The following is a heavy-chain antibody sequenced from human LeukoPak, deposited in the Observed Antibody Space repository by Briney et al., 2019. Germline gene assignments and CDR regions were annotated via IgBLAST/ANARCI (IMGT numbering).Heavy chain of an antibody. CDR2: IWFDGSNK. Sequence: GGSLRLSCAASGFTFSNYDMHWVRQAPGKGLEWVAVIWFDGSNKFYADSVKGRFTISRNNSKNTLYLQMNSLRDEDTAVYYCARVRFYYDSSGYGFFDYWGQGALVTVSS. CDR3: ARVRFYYDSSGYGFFDY. CDR1: GFTFSNYD. D-gene: IGHD3-22*01. V-gene: IGHV3-33*01. J-gene: IGHJ4*02.